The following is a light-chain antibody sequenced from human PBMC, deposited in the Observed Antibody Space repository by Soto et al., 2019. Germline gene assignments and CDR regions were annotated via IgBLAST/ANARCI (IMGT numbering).Light chain of an antibody. CDR3: QQLPNFRFT. V-gene: IGKV1-9*01. CDR1: QDINKF. Sequence: IQLTQSPSSLSASVGDRVTITCRASQDINKFLAWYQQKPGKAPQLLVYGASTLQSGVPSRFSGSGSGTDFTLTISSLQHADFATSYCQQLPNFRFTFGPGTKLDIK. CDR2: GAS. J-gene: IGKJ2*01.